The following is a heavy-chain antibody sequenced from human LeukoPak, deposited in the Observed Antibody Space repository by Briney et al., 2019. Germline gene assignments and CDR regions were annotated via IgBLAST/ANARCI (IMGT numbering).Heavy chain of an antibody. V-gene: IGHV1-18*01. Sequence: ASVKVSCKASGYTFTTYGISWVRQAPRQGLEWLGWISPYNGDTNYAQKFQGRVTMTTDTSTSTAYMELRRLRSDDTAVYYCARDPGGSRPFDPWGQGTLVTVSS. CDR1: GYTFTTYG. D-gene: IGHD3-16*01. J-gene: IGHJ5*02. CDR2: ISPYNGDT. CDR3: ARDPGGSRPFDP.